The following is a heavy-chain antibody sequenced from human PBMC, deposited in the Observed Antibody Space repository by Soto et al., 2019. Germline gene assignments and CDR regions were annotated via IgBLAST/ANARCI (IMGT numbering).Heavy chain of an antibody. V-gene: IGHV3-23*01. J-gene: IGHJ6*02. Sequence: GGSLRLSCAASRFTFSSYAMSWVRQAPGKGLEWVSTISGSGGSTYYADSVKGRFTISRDNSKNTLYLQMNSLRADDTAVFYCAKGEYGDHYYYYAMDVWGQGTTVTVSS. CDR2: ISGSGGST. CDR3: AKGEYGDHYYYYAMDV. CDR1: RFTFSSYA. D-gene: IGHD3-10*01.